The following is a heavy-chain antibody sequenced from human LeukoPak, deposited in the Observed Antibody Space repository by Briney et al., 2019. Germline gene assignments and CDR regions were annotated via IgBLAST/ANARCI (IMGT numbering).Heavy chain of an antibody. CDR1: GGSMSSYY. V-gene: IGHV4-59*08. J-gene: IGHJ4*02. CDR2: IYYNGKT. Sequence: PSETLSLTCTVSGGSMSSYYWSRIRQPPGKGLEWIGYIYYNGKTNYSPSLNSRVTISVDTSRNQFSLKLNSVTAADTAVYYCARGGWSVDYWGQGTLVTVSS. CDR3: ARGGWSVDY. D-gene: IGHD6-19*01.